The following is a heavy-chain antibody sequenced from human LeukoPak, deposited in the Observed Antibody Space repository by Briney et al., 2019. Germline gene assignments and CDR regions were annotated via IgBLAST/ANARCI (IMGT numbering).Heavy chain of an antibody. Sequence: PGGSLRLSCAASGFTFSSYDMHWVRQATGKGLEWVSAIGTAGDTYYPGSVKGRFTISRENAKNSLYLQMNSLRAEDTAVYYCARDGVGYCSSTSCYLLDVWGQGTTVTVSS. D-gene: IGHD2-2*01. V-gene: IGHV3-13*01. CDR3: ARDGVGYCSSTSCYLLDV. CDR1: GFTFSSYD. CDR2: IGTAGDT. J-gene: IGHJ6*02.